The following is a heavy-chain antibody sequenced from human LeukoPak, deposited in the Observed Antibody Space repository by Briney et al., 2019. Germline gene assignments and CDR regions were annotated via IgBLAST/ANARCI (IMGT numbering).Heavy chain of an antibody. Sequence: GGSLRLSCAASGFTFSSYSMNWVRQAPGKGLEWVSSISTSSSYIYYADSVKGRFTISRDNAKNSLYLQMNSLRAEDTAVYYCARDLTEYYDILTGYYSLAYWGQGTLVTVSS. D-gene: IGHD3-9*01. CDR2: ISTSSSYI. CDR1: GFTFSSYS. V-gene: IGHV3-21*04. CDR3: ARDLTEYYDILTGYYSLAY. J-gene: IGHJ4*02.